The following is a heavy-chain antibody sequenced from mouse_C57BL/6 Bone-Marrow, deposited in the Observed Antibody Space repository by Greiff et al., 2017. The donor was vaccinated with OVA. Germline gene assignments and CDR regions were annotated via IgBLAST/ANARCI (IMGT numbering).Heavy chain of an antibody. D-gene: IGHD2-1*01. CDR1: GYTFTSYW. V-gene: IGHV1-59*01. J-gene: IGHJ4*01. Sequence: VQLQQSGAELVRPGTSVKLSCKASGYTFTSYWMHWVKQRPGQGLEWIGVIDPSDSYTNYNQKFKGKATLTVDTSSSTAYMQLSSLTSEDSAVYYCARGDLLCPRSGGPILAMDYWGQGTSVTVSS. CDR2: IDPSDSYT. CDR3: ARGDLLCPRSGGPILAMDY.